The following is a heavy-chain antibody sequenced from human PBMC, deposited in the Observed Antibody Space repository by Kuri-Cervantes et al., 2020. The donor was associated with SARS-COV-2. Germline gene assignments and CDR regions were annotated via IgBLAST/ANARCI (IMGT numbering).Heavy chain of an antibody. CDR2: IYYSGST. V-gene: IGHV4-59*06. J-gene: IGHJ3*02. CDR3: ARERKPLDAFDI. D-gene: IGHD5-24*01. CDR1: GGSISSYY. Sequence: SETLSLTCTVSGGSISSYYWSWIRQPAGKGLEWIGYIYYSGSTYYNPSLKSRVTISVDTSRNQFSLKLSSVTAADTAVYYCARERKPLDAFDIWGQGTMVTVSS.